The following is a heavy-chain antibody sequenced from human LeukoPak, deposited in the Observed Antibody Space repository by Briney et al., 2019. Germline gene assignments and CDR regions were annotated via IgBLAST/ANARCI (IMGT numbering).Heavy chain of an antibody. J-gene: IGHJ4*02. D-gene: IGHD1/OR15-1a*01. V-gene: IGHV3-15*01. CDR2: IKSKRDGGAT. CDR3: ANTGNSRGAY. Sequence: GGSLRLSCEASGFTFTNAWMNWVRQAPGKGPEWVGRIKSKRDGGATDYAAPVKGRFTISRDDSKNTVYLQMNSLKTEDTGVYYCANTGNSRGAYWGQGTLVTVSS. CDR1: GFTFTNAW.